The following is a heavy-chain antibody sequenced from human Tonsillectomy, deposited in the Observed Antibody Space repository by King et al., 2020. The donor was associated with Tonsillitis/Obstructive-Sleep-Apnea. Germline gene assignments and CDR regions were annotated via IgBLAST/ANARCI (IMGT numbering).Heavy chain of an antibody. V-gene: IGHV2-5*02. J-gene: IGHJ4*02. CDR1: GFSLSTSGVG. Sequence: TLKESGPTLVKPTQTLTLTCTFSGFSLSTSGVGVGWIRQPPGKALEWLAPSYLDDDKRYSPSLKSRRTITKDTSKNQVVLTRTNMDPVDTATYYCAHAGIAVSGYDYWGQGTLVTVSS. CDR3: AHAGIAVSGYDY. D-gene: IGHD6-19*01. CDR2: SYLDDDK.